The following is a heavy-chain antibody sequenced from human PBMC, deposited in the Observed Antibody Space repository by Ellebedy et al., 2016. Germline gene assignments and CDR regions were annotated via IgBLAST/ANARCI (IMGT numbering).Heavy chain of an antibody. V-gene: IGHV4-39*07. D-gene: IGHD6-13*01. CDR2: IYYSGST. J-gene: IGHJ4*02. CDR1: GGSISSSSYY. Sequence: SETLSLXXTVSGGSISSSSYYWGWIRQPPGKGLEWIGSIYYSGSTYYNPSLKSRVTISVDTSKNQFSLKLSSVTAADTAVYYCARDHSDSSIDYWGQGTLVTVSS. CDR3: ARDHSDSSIDY.